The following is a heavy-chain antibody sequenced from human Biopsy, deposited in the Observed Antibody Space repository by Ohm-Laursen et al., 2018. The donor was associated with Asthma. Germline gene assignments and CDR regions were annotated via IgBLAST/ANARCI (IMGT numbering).Heavy chain of an antibody. CDR1: GFSYSNFA. D-gene: IGHD1-1*01. J-gene: IGHJ3*02. V-gene: IGHV3-30*01. Sequence: SLRLSCAASGFSYSNFAIHWVRQAPGKGLEWVGVISKDASTQDYADSVKGRFTMARDNSKNTLDLQMNSLREEDTAVYYCVRDGTDDAFDIWGQGTVVSVSS. CDR2: ISKDASTQ. CDR3: VRDGTDDAFDI.